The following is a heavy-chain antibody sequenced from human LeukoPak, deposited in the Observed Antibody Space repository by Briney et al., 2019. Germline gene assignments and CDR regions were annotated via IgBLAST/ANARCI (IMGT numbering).Heavy chain of an antibody. Sequence: GGSLRLSCAASGFTFSSYAMHWVRQAPGKGLEWVAVISYDGSNKYYADSVKGRFTISRDNSKNTLYLQMNSLRAEDTAVYYCIREMGGRSGSYYRDAFDIWGQGTMVTVSS. J-gene: IGHJ3*02. D-gene: IGHD3-10*01. V-gene: IGHV3-30-3*01. CDR2: ISYDGSNK. CDR1: GFTFSSYA. CDR3: IREMGGRSGSYYRDAFDI.